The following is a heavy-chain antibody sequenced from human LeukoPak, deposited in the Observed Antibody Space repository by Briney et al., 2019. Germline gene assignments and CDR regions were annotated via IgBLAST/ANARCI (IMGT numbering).Heavy chain of an antibody. CDR3: ARGRGYSGYDVSLPFDY. Sequence: GGSLRLSCAGSGFTVSSKYISWFRQAPGKGLEWVSVIYSGGSTDYADSVKGRFTMSRDNSKNMLYLQMNSLRVDDTAVYFCARGRGYSGYDVSLPFDYWGQGTLVTVSS. D-gene: IGHD5-12*01. CDR1: GFTVSSKY. V-gene: IGHV3-66*01. CDR2: IYSGGST. J-gene: IGHJ4*02.